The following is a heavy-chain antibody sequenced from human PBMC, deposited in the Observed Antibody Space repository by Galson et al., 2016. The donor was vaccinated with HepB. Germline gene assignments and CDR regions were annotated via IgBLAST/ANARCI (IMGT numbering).Heavy chain of an antibody. CDR3: ARDDSGGWYGFHYGMDV. V-gene: IGHV4-59*01. CDR1: GASISGYY. J-gene: IGHJ6*02. Sequence: ETLSLTCTVSGASISGYYLSWIRQPPGKGLEWIGYIYYSGRTNYNPSLKSRVTISVDTSKNQFSLKLSPVTAADTAVYYCARDDSGGWYGFHYGMDVWGQGTTVTVSS. D-gene: IGHD6-19*01. CDR2: IYYSGRT.